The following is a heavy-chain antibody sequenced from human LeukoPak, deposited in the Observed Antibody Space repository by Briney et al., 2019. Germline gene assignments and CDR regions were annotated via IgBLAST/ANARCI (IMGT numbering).Heavy chain of an antibody. D-gene: IGHD3-22*01. CDR3: ARDSSSWYRFDD. CDR1: GVTVSNNY. V-gene: IGHV3-53*01. Sequence: GGSLRLSCAASGVTVSNNYLTWVRQAPGEGLEWVSVIYSGGSTYYADSVKGRLTISRDNSKNTMYLQMNSLRPEDTAVYYCARDSSSWYRFDDWGQGTLVTVSS. CDR2: IYSGGST. J-gene: IGHJ4*02.